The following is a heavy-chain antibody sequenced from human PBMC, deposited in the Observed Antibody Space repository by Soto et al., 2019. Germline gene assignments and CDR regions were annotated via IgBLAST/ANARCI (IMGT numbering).Heavy chain of an antibody. CDR3: ARDGSGSYYDAFDT. V-gene: IGHV3-7*03. J-gene: IGHJ3*02. CDR1: GFTFSSYW. D-gene: IGHD1-26*01. Sequence: PXGSLRLSCSAAGFTFSSYWMSWVRQAPGKGLEWVANIKQDGSEKYYVDSVKGRFTISRDNAKNSLYLQMNSLRAEDTAVYYCARDGSGSYYDAFDTWGQGTMVTVSS. CDR2: IKQDGSEK.